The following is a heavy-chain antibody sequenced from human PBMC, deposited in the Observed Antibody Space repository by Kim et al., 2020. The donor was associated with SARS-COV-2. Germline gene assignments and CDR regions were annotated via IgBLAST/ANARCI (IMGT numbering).Heavy chain of an antibody. CDR2: IYAGGKT. CDR1: GFTGSSTY. D-gene: IGHD2-15*01. Sequence: GGSLRLSCAASGFTGSSTYMRWIRQAPGKGLEWVSVIYAGGKTYYADSVKGRLTTSRDNSKNTLYLQVNSLRAEDTAIYYCAKGAGSVSFDFRGQGTLV. J-gene: IGHJ4*02. CDR3: AKGAGSVSFDF. V-gene: IGHV3-66*01.